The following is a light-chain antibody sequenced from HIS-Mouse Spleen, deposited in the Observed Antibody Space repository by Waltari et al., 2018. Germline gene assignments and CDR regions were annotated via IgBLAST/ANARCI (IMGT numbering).Light chain of an antibody. CDR1: SGHSSYA. V-gene: IGLV4-69*01. Sequence: KLTCTLSSGHSSYAIAWHQQQPEKGPRYLMKLKSDGSHSKGDGIPDRFSGSSSGAERYLTISSLQSEDEADYYCQTWGTGILVVFGGGTKLTVL. CDR3: QTWGTGILVV. CDR2: LKSDGSH. J-gene: IGLJ2*01.